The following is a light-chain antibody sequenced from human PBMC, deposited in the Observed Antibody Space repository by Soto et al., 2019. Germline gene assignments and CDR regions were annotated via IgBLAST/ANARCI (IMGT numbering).Light chain of an antibody. CDR1: SSNIGTNY. CDR2: KNN. J-gene: IGLJ2*01. CDR3: AAWDDSLSGVV. Sequence: QSVLTQPPSPSGTPGQRVTISCSGSSSNIGTNYVYWYPQLPGTAPKLLIYKNNQRPSGVPDRFSGSKSGTSASLAISGRRSEDEADYYCAAWDDSLSGVVFGGGTKVTVL. V-gene: IGLV1-47*01.